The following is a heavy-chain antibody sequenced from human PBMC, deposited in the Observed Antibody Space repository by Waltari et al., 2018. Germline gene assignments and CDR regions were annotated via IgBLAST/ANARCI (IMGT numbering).Heavy chain of an antibody. CDR2: INPTSGGT. CDR3: ASFGSGWYRMGDY. J-gene: IGHJ4*02. V-gene: IGHV1-2*02. D-gene: IGHD6-19*01. Sequence: QVQLVQSGAEVKKPGASVKVSCKASGYTFTGYYMHWVRQAPGQGLEWMGWINPTSGGTNYAAKFQGRVTMTRDTSISTAYMELSRLRSDDTAVYYCASFGSGWYRMGDYWGQGTLVTVSS. CDR1: GYTFTGYY.